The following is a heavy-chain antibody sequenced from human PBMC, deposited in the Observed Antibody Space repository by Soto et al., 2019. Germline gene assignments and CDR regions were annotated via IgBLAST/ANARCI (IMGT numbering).Heavy chain of an antibody. D-gene: IGHD3-3*01. CDR2: IYPGDSDT. J-gene: IGHJ4*02. V-gene: IGHV5-51*01. CDR1: GYSFTSYW. Sequence: LGESLKISCKGSGYSFTSYWIGWVRQMPGKGLEWMGIIYPGDSDTRYSPSFQGQVTISADKSISTAYLQWSSLKASDTAMYYCARLQTYYDFWSGYGYFDYWGQGTLVTVSS. CDR3: ARLQTYYDFWSGYGYFDY.